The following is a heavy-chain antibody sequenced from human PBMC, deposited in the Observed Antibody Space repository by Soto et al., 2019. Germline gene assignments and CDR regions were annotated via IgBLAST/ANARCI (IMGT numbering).Heavy chain of an antibody. V-gene: IGHV4-59*01. CDR1: GGSIISYF. Sequence: PSETLSLTCTVSGGSIISYFWTWIRQSPGKGLQWIGYVHYSGNTNYNPSLKRRVTMSVGTSRNQFSLRLTSVNGADTVLSYCSSMTQLAHNGDAFDICGQGTMVTVSS. CDR3: SSMTQLAHNGDAFDI. D-gene: IGHD1-1*01. CDR2: VHYSGNT. J-gene: IGHJ3*02.